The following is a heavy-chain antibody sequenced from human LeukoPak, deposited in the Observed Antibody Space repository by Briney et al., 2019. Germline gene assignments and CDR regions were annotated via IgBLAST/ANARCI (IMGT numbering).Heavy chain of an antibody. D-gene: IGHD5-18*01. CDR1: GYSFTGYY. V-gene: IGHV1-2*06. J-gene: IGHJ4*02. CDR2: INPNSGGP. Sequence: ASVKVSCKTSGYSFTGYYIHWVRQAPGQGLEWMGRINPNSGGPNYGQKFQGTVTMTRDTSISTAYLELSNLRSDDTAAYYCVRGYSYGFYFDYWGQGSLVTVSS. CDR3: VRGYSYGFYFDY.